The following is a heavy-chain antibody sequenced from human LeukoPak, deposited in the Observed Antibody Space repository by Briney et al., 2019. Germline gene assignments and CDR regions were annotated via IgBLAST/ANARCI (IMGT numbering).Heavy chain of an antibody. J-gene: IGHJ4*02. Sequence: SETLSLTCTVSGGSISSYYWSWIRQPPGKGLEWIGYIYYSGSTNYNPSLKSRVTISVDTSKNQFSLKLSSVTAADTAVYYCARDQRGYSYGPFGDYWGQGTLVTVSS. CDR1: GGSISSYY. CDR3: ARDQRGYSYGPFGDY. V-gene: IGHV4-59*12. CDR2: IYYSGST. D-gene: IGHD5-18*01.